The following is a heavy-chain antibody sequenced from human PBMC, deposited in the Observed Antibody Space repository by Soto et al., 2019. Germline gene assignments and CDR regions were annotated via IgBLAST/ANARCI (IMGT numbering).Heavy chain of an antibody. Sequence: QVQLVQSVTEVKKPGASVQVSCKASGYSFTSYGINWVRQAPGQGLEWMGWISTYNGDTNYAQKFQGRVTMTTDTSTPPAYMELRRLTSDDTAVYFCARGDSTGSPRGWFDPWGQGTVVTVSS. CDR1: GYSFTSYG. D-gene: IGHD6-19*01. CDR3: ARGDSTGSPRGWFDP. J-gene: IGHJ5*02. CDR2: ISTYNGDT. V-gene: IGHV1-18*04.